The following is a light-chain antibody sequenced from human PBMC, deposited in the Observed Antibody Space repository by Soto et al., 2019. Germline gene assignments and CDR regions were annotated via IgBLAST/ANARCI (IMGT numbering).Light chain of an antibody. J-gene: IGLJ2*01. CDR2: SNK. Sequence: QSVLTQPPSTSGTPGQRVTISCSGSIPNIGSHTVNWYQQLPGTAPKLLISSNKQRPSGVPDRFSGSKSGTSASLAISGLQSEDEADYYCASWDDSLNGPLFGGGTKRTVL. V-gene: IGLV1-44*01. CDR1: IPNIGSHT. CDR3: ASWDDSLNGPL.